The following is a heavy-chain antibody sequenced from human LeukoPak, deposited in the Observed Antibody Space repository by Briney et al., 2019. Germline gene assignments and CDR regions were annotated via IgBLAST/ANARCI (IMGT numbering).Heavy chain of an antibody. CDR1: GFTFSSYW. V-gene: IGHV3-7*03. J-gene: IGHJ4*02. D-gene: IGHD3-9*01. CDR3: ARGPYDILTGYYPGDY. CDR2: IKQDGSER. Sequence: GGSLRLSCAASGFTFSSYWMTWVRQAPGKGLEWVANIKQDGSERNYVDSVKGRFTISRDNAKNSLYLQMNTLRDEDTAVYYCARGPYDILTGYYPGDYWGQGTLVTVSS.